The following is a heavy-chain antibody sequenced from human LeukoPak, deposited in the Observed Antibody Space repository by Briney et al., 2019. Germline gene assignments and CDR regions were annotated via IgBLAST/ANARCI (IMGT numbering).Heavy chain of an antibody. V-gene: IGHV3-43*02. CDR2: ISGDGGST. Sequence: PSGGSLRLSCATSGFTFSSYVMHWVRQAPGKGLEWVSLISGDGGSTYYADSVKGRFTISRDNSKNSLYLQMNSLRTEDTALYYCASVTCTGGSCCSYYYDMDVWGQGTMVTVSS. CDR1: GFTFSSYV. D-gene: IGHD2-15*01. CDR3: ASVTCTGGSCCSYYYDMDV. J-gene: IGHJ6*02.